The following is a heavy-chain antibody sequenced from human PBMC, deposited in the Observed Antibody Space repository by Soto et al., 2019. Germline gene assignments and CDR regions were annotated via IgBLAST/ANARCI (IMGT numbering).Heavy chain of an antibody. CDR3: ARGRPLYCSGGSCYGPFDY. D-gene: IGHD2-15*01. V-gene: IGHV4-34*01. Sequence: QVQLQQWGAGLLKPSETLSLTCAVYGGSFSGYYWSWIRQPPGKGLEWIGEINHSGSTNYNPSLMSRVTISVDTSKNQFSLKLSSVTAADTAVYYCARGRPLYCSGGSCYGPFDYWGQGTLVTVSS. CDR1: GGSFSGYY. CDR2: INHSGST. J-gene: IGHJ4*02.